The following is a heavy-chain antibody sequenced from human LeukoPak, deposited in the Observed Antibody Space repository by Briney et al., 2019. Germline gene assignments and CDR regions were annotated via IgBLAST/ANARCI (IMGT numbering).Heavy chain of an antibody. V-gene: IGHV4-28*01. CDR2: IYYSGST. CDR3: AKSVAWNYYYYMDV. D-gene: IGHD5-12*01. Sequence: KPSDTLSLTCAVSGYSISSSNWWGWIRQPPGKGLEWIAYIYYSGSTYYNPSLKSRVTRSVDTSKNQFSLKLSSVTAVDTAVYYCAKSVAWNYYYYMDVWGKGTTVTVSS. CDR1: GYSISSSNW. J-gene: IGHJ6*03.